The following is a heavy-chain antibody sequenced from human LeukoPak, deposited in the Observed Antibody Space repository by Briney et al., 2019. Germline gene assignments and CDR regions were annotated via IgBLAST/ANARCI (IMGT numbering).Heavy chain of an antibody. CDR1: GFNFNDYS. V-gene: IGHV3-21*06. D-gene: IGHD1-14*01. CDR2: ITSTSRTI. CDR3: ARAAYNAFDI. Sequence: GGSLRLSCEVSGFNFNDYSMHWVRQAPGKGLEWVASITSTSRTILYADSVRGRFIVSRDNAKNTVSLEMNSLRGEDAALYYCARAAYNAFDIWGQGTMVTVSS. J-gene: IGHJ3*02.